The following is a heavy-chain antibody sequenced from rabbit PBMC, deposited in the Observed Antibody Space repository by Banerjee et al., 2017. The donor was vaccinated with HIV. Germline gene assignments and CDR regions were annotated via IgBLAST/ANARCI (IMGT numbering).Heavy chain of an antibody. CDR1: GLDFSSDYD. CDR2: IWIGSSDST. D-gene: IGHD1-1*01. Sequence: QSLEESGGDLVKPGASLTLTCTASGLDFSSDYDMCWVRQAPGKGLEWIACIWIGSSDSTYYANWAKGRFTISKTSSTTVTLQMTSLTAADTATYFCVRASSRGYHDWLDLWGQGTL. J-gene: IGHJ5*01. CDR3: VRASSRGYHDWLDL. V-gene: IGHV1S40*01.